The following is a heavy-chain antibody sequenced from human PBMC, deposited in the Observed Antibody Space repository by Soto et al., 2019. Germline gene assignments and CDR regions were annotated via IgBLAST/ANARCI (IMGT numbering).Heavy chain of an antibody. CDR3: ASLGGIAAAGTKNGMDV. D-gene: IGHD6-13*01. CDR1: GFTFSSYA. Sequence: QVQLVESGGGVVQPGRSLRLSCAAYGFTFSSYAMHWVRQAPGKGQEWVAVISYDGSNKYYADSVKGRFTISRDNSKNTLYLQMNSLRAEDTAVYYCASLGGIAAAGTKNGMDVWGQGTTVTVSS. CDR2: ISYDGSNK. J-gene: IGHJ6*02. V-gene: IGHV3-30-3*01.